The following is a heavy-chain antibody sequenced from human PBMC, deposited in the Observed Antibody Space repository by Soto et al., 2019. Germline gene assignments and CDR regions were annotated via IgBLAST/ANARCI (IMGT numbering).Heavy chain of an antibody. Sequence: GASVKVSCKASGYTFTGYYMHWVRQAPGQGLEWMGWINPNSGGTNYAQKFQGWVTMTRDTSISTACMELSRLRSDDTAVYYCARGRDIAKGYYYYGMDVWGQGTTVTV. J-gene: IGHJ6*02. CDR2: INPNSGGT. D-gene: IGHD5-12*01. CDR1: GYTFTGYY. V-gene: IGHV1-2*04. CDR3: ARGRDIAKGYYYYGMDV.